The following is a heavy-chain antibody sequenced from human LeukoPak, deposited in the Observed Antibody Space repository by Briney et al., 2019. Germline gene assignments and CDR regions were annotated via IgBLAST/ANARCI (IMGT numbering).Heavy chain of an antibody. Sequence: GSSVKVSCKASGGTFSRYAISWVRQAPGQGLEWMGGIIPIFGTANYAQKFQGRVTITADESTSTAYMELSSLRSEDTAVYYCARDLAGDIVVVPAPYYYYYGMDVWGQGTTVTVSS. D-gene: IGHD2-2*01. CDR1: GGTFSRYA. CDR3: ARDLAGDIVVVPAPYYYYYGMDV. CDR2: IIPIFGTA. J-gene: IGHJ6*02. V-gene: IGHV1-69*01.